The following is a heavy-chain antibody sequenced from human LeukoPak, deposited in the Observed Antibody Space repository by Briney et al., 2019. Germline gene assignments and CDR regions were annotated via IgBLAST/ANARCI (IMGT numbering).Heavy chain of an antibody. D-gene: IGHD3-16*01. CDR2: INWNGGRT. CDR3: AILGGVDAFDI. J-gene: IGHJ3*02. V-gene: IGHV3-20*04. Sequence: GGSLRLSCAASGFTFSSYAMSWVRQAPGKGLEWVSAINWNGGRTGYADSVKGRFTISRDNAKNSLYLQMNSLRAEDTALYYCAILGGVDAFDIWGQGTMVTVSS. CDR1: GFTFSSYA.